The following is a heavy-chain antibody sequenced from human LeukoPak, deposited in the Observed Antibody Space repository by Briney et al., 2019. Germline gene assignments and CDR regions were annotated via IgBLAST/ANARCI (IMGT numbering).Heavy chain of an antibody. CDR3: AKDLRRGYCSGGSCYSYLLVYSDF. V-gene: IGHV3-23*01. J-gene: IGHJ4*02. Sequence: GGSLRPPFAGSGFTLSRYAMSWVRQAPGKGLEWVSAISGSGGSTYYADSVKGWFTISRDNSKNTLYLQMNSLRAEDTAVYYCAKDLRRGYCSGGSCYSYLLVYSDFLGQGTLVTVSS. CDR2: ISGSGGST. D-gene: IGHD2-15*01. CDR1: GFTLSRYA.